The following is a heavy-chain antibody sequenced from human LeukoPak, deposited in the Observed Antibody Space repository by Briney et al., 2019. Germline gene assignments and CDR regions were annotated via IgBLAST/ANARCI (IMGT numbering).Heavy chain of an antibody. CDR2: IYYTGNT. CDR1: VVSISSSYSY. CDR3: ARQTGSGLFILP. Sequence: PSETLSLTCTVSVVSISSSYSYWGWIRQPPGMGLEWIGSIYYTGNTYYNASLKSQVSISIDTSKNQFSLRLTSVTAADTVVYSCARQTGSGLFILPGGQGTLVTVSS. V-gene: IGHV4-39*01. D-gene: IGHD3/OR15-3a*01. J-gene: IGHJ4*02.